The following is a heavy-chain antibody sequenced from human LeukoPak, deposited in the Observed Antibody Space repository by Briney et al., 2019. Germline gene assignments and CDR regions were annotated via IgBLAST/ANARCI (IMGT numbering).Heavy chain of an antibody. Sequence: SVKVSCKASGGTFSSYAISWVRQAPGQGLEWMGGIIPIFGTANYAQKFQGRVTITADESTSTAYMELSSLRSEDTAVYYCARRYCTGGVCPKGFSVYYYYYMDVWGKGTTVTVSS. CDR3: ARRYCTGGVCPKGFSVYYYYYMDV. CDR1: GGTFSSYA. D-gene: IGHD2-8*02. J-gene: IGHJ6*03. V-gene: IGHV1-69*13. CDR2: IIPIFGTA.